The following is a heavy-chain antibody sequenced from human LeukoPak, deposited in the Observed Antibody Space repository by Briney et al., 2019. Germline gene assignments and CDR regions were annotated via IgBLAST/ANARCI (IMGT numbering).Heavy chain of an antibody. CDR3: ARDPGQNSGYGMDV. Sequence: PGGSLRLSCAASGLTFSSYGMNWVRQAPGKGLEWVSSISRRSSYIHYADSVKGRFTISRDNAKNTLYLQMNSLRAEDTAVYYCARDPGQNSGYGMDVWGQGTTVTVSS. J-gene: IGHJ6*02. D-gene: IGHD1-7*01. CDR2: ISRRSSYI. CDR1: GLTFSSYG. V-gene: IGHV3-21*01.